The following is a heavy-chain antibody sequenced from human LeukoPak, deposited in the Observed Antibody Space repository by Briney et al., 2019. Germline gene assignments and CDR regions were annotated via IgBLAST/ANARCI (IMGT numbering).Heavy chain of an antibody. Sequence: GASVKVSCKASGYTFTSYGISWVRQAPGQGLEWMGWISAYNGNTNYAQKLQGRVTMTTDTSTSTAYMELGSLRSDDTAVYYCAKDWDDYVWGSYRPTVNYYFDYWGQGTLVTVSS. CDR2: ISAYNGNT. CDR1: GYTFTSYG. J-gene: IGHJ4*02. CDR3: AKDWDDYVWGSYRPTVNYYFDY. V-gene: IGHV1-18*01. D-gene: IGHD3-16*02.